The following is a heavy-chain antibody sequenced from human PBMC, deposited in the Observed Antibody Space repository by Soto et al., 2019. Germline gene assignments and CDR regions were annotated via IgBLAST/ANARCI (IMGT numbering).Heavy chain of an antibody. CDR1: GYTFTSYY. D-gene: IGHD2-2*01. CDR3: ARGPLSVVPAAPVDAFDI. Sequence: VKVSCKASGYTFTSYYMHWVRQAPGQGLEWMGRMNPNSGNTGYAQKFQGRVTMTRNNSTSTAYMELSSLRSEDTAVYYCARGPLSVVPAAPVDAFDIWGQGTMVTVSS. CDR2: MNPNSGNT. J-gene: IGHJ3*02. V-gene: IGHV1-8*02.